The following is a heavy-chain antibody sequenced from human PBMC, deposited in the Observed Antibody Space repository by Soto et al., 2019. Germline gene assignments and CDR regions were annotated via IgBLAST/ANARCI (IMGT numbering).Heavy chain of an antibody. Sequence: EVHLVESGGGLVQPGGSLKLSCAASGFTFSDSTMHWVRQASGKGLEWVGRIRSKANSYATAYAASVEGRFTVSRDDSENTAYLQMDSLKTEDTAVYYCTSPGDYTTGGYWGQGTLVTVS. V-gene: IGHV3-73*02. CDR3: TSPGDYTTGGY. CDR1: GFTFSDST. CDR2: IRSKANSYAT. J-gene: IGHJ4*02. D-gene: IGHD4-17*01.